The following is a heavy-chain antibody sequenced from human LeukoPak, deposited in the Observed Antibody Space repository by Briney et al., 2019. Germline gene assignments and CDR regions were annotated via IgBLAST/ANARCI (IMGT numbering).Heavy chain of an antibody. Sequence: GESLKISCKGSGYSFTDYWIGWVRQMPGKGLEWMGIIYPGDSDTRYSSSFEGQVTISADKSITTAFLQWSSLRASDTAMYYCARLVEMATPDYWGQGTLVTVSS. CDR3: ARLVEMATPDY. V-gene: IGHV5-51*01. J-gene: IGHJ4*02. D-gene: IGHD5-24*01. CDR1: GYSFTDYW. CDR2: IYPGDSDT.